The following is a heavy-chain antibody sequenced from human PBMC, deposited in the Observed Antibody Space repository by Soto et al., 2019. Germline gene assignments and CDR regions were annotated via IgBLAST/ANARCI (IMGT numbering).Heavy chain of an antibody. J-gene: IGHJ6*02. CDR2: ISAYNGNT. V-gene: IGHV1-18*01. CDR3: ARKDSSGWWGYYYYGMDV. CDR1: GYTFTSYG. D-gene: IGHD6-19*01. Sequence: ASVKVSCKASGYTFTSYGISWVRQAPGQGLERMGWISAYNGNTNYAKKLQGRITMTTDTTTSTAYKELRSLRSDDTAFYYCARKDSSGWWGYYYYGMDVWGQGTTVTVSS.